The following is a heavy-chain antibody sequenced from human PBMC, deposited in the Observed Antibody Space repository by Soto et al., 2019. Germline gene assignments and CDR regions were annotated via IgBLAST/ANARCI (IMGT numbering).Heavy chain of an antibody. CDR1: GGSISHYF. CDR3: ARGPETYYMDV. Sequence: QVQLQESGPGLVKSSETLSLTCRVSGGSISHYFWSWIRKPPGKGLEWIGYIFNSGSTIYSPSLKSRVTLTLDTSKNQFSLRLGSVTVADTAIYYCARGPETYYMDVWGKGTTVTVSS. V-gene: IGHV4-59*01. J-gene: IGHJ6*03. CDR2: IFNSGST.